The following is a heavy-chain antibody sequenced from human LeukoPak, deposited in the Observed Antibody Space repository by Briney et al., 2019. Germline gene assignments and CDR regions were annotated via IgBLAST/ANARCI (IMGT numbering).Heavy chain of an antibody. CDR3: ARATYSSGYYYLNYFDY. V-gene: IGHV5-51*01. J-gene: IGHJ4*02. CDR2: IYPGDSDT. D-gene: IGHD3-22*01. CDR1: GYSFTSYW. Sequence: GESLKISCKGSGYSFTSYWIGWVRQMPGKGLEWMGIIYPGDSDTRYSPSFQGQVTISADKSISTAYLQWSSLKASDTAMYYCARATYSSGYYYLNYFDYWGQGTLVTVSS.